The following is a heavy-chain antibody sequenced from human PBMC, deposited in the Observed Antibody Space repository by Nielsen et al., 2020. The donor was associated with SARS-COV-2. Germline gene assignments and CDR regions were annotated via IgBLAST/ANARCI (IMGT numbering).Heavy chain of an antibody. D-gene: IGHD3-3*01. V-gene: IGHV4-38-2*02. CDR1: GYSISSGYY. J-gene: IGHJ4*02. CDR3: VRAPATIFGVLIRLES. Sequence: SETLSLTCTVSGYSISSGYYWGWIRQPPGKGLEWIGSIYDSGSTYYNPSLKSRVTTSLDTSLNQFSLTMNSVTAADTAVYYCVRAPATIFGVLIRLESWGPGTLVTVSS. CDR2: IYDSGST.